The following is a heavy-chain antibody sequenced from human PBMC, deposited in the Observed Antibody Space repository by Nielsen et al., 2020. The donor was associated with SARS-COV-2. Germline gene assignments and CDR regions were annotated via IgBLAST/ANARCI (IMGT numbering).Heavy chain of an antibody. Sequence: GESLKISCAASGFTFSSYGMHWVRQAPGKGLEWVAVISYDGSNKYYADSVKGRFTISRDNSKNTLYLQMNSLRAEDTAVYYCAKDSGYDLLRSGGFDYWGQGTLVTVSS. CDR3: AKDSGYDLLRSGGFDY. V-gene: IGHV3-30*18. CDR1: GFTFSSYG. D-gene: IGHD5-12*01. J-gene: IGHJ4*02. CDR2: ISYDGSNK.